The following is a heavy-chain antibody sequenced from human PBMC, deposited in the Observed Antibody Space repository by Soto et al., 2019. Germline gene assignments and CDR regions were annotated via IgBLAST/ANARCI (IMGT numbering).Heavy chain of an antibody. J-gene: IGHJ4*02. Sequence: QVQLVQSGAEVKRPGSSVKVSCKASGDTFNFYSINWVRQAPGLGLEWMGRVNPIVSMSNYAQKFQGRVTMSADKSTSTAYRELSSLRSEDTAIYYGASSYGSGYRAFDYGGQGALVTVSS. CDR2: VNPIVSMS. CDR1: GDTFNFYS. CDR3: ASSYGSGYRAFDY. D-gene: IGHD3-10*01. V-gene: IGHV1-69*02.